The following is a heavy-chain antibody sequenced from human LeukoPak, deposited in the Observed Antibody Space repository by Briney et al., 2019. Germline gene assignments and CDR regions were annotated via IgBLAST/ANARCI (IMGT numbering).Heavy chain of an antibody. CDR2: IYHSGST. D-gene: IGHD2-2*01. CDR1: GYSISSGYY. Sequence: SETLSLTCTGSGYSISSGYYWGWIRQPPGKRMEWIGSIYHSGSTYYNPSLKSRVTISVDTSKNQFSLKLSSVTAADTAVYYCARDPDIVVVLAAGWGQGTLVTVSS. V-gene: IGHV4-38-2*02. CDR3: ARDPDIVVVLAAG. J-gene: IGHJ4*02.